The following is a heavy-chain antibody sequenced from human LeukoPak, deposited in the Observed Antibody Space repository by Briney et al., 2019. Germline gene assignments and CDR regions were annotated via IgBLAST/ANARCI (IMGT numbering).Heavy chain of an antibody. Sequence: GGSLRLSCAASGFTFSSYSMNWVRQAPSKGLEWVAVIWYDGSNQYYADSVKGRFTISRDNSKNTLYLQMNSLRAEDTAVYYCARGDIVGATTTPFDYWGQGTLVTVSS. J-gene: IGHJ4*02. CDR3: ARGDIVGATTTPFDY. CDR2: IWYDGSNQ. V-gene: IGHV3-33*08. CDR1: GFTFSSYS. D-gene: IGHD1-26*01.